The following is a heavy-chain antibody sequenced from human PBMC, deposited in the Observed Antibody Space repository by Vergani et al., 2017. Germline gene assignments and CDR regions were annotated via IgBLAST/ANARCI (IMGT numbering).Heavy chain of an antibody. Sequence: EVQLVESGGGLVQPGGSLRLSCAASGFTFSSYDMHWVRQATGKGLEWVSAIGTAGDPYYPGSVKGRFTISRENAKNSLYLQMNSLRAEDTAVYYCARGRYYDFWSGYANPHFDYWGQGTLVTVSS. CDR3: ARGRYYDFWSGYANPHFDY. J-gene: IGHJ4*02. CDR1: GFTFSSYD. D-gene: IGHD3-3*01. V-gene: IGHV3-13*05. CDR2: IGTAGDP.